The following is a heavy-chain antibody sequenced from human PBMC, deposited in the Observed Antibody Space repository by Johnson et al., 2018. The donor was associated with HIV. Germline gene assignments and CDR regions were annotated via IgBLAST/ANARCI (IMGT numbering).Heavy chain of an antibody. CDR2: IKSKSYGGTI. V-gene: IGHV3-15*01. CDR1: GFTFSNVW. Sequence: VQLVESGGGLVKPGGSPKLSCEASGFTFSNVWMHWVRQAPGKGLEWVGRIKSKSYGGTIDYAAPVKGRFTISRDDSKNTLYLQMNSLRAEDTAVYYCARDGTSRGGAFDIWGQGTMVTVSS. J-gene: IGHJ3*02. D-gene: IGHD6-13*01. CDR3: ARDGTSRGGAFDI.